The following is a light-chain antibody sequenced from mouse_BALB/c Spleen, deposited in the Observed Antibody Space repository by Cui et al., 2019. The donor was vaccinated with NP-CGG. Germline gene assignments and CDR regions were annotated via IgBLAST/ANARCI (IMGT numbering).Light chain of an antibody. CDR3: ALWYSNHWV. J-gene: IGLJ1*01. CDR2: GTN. CDR1: TGAVPTSNY. Sequence: QAFVTQESALTTSPGETVTLTCRSSTGAVPTSNYANWVQEKPDHLFTGLIGGTNNRAPGVPARFSGSLIGDKAALTITGAQTEDEAIYFCALWYSNHWVFGGGTKLTVL. V-gene: IGLV1*01.